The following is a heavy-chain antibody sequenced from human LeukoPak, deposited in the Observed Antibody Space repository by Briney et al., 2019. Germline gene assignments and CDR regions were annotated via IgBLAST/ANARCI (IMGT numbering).Heavy chain of an antibody. V-gene: IGHV3-21*01. J-gene: IGHJ4*02. Sequence: GGSLRLSCAASGFTFSSYSMNWVRQAPGKGLEWVSSISSSSSYIYYADSVKGRFTISRDNAKNSLYLQMNSLRAEDTAVYYCARDFDSTSPIDYWGQGTLVTVSS. CDR1: GFTFSSYS. D-gene: IGHD2-2*01. CDR2: ISSSSSYI. CDR3: ARDFDSTSPIDY.